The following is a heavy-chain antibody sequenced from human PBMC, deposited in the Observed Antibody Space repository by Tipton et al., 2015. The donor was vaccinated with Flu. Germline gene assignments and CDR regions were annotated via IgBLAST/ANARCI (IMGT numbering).Heavy chain of an antibody. V-gene: IGHV4-59*01. J-gene: IGHJ6*03. CDR2: IYYSGST. D-gene: IGHD3-10*01. CDR3: ARDIKKESYYYYMDV. CDR1: GGSISSYY. Sequence: TLSLTCTVSGGSISSYYWSWIRQPPGKGLEWIGYIYYSGSTNYNPSLKSRVTISVDTSKNQFSLKLSSVTAADTAVYYCARDIKKESYYYYMDVWGKGTTVTVSS.